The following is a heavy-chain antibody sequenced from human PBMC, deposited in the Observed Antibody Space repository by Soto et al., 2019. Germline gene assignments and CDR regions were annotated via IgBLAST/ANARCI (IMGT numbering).Heavy chain of an antibody. CDR2: IRGRGSSI. J-gene: IGHJ6*03. CDR3: ARVGIVADPXNYYYMVV. D-gene: IGHD2-15*01. V-gene: IGHV3-48*01. Sequence: GGSLRLSCAASGFTFSSYSMNWVRQAPGKGLEWVSFIRGRGSSIYYADSVKGRFTISRDNAKNSLYLQMNSLRAEDTAVYFCARVGIVADPXNYYYMVVWGKGTTVTVSS. CDR1: GFTFSSYS.